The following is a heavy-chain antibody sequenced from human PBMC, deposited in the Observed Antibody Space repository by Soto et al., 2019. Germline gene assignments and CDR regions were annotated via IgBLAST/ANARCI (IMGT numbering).Heavy chain of an antibody. CDR3: ARSPSTSSIGTFDI. CDR1: GGSISSFY. V-gene: IGHV4-4*07. D-gene: IGHD6-6*01. Sequence: LSLTCTVSGGSISSFYWNWIRLSAGKGLEWIGRIYLSGTTTYNPSLQSRVTMSVDTSKNQFSLKLNSLTAADTAVYYCARSPSTSSIGTFDIWGQGTQVTVS. CDR2: IYLSGTT. J-gene: IGHJ3*02.